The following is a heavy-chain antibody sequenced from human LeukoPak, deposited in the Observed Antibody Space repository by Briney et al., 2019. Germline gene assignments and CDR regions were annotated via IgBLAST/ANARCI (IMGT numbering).Heavy chain of an antibody. CDR1: GGSISSSSYY. Sequence: SETLSLTCTVSGGSISSSSYYWGWIRQPPGKGLEWIGSIYYSGSTYYNPSLKSRVTISVDTSKNQFSLKLSSVTAADTAVYYCARVPMRGYSYGVFDYWGQGTLVTVSS. CDR3: ARVPMRGYSYGVFDY. J-gene: IGHJ4*02. CDR2: IYYSGST. D-gene: IGHD5-18*01. V-gene: IGHV4-39*07.